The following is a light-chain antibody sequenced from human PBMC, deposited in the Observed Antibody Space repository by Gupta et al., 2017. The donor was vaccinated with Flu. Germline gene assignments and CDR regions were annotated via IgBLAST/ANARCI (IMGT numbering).Light chain of an antibody. CDR3: QAWDSSTANWV. CDR1: KLGDRY. Sequence: SYELTQPPSVSVSPGQTASITCSGDKLGDRYAYWCQQKPGQSPVLVIYQDGKRPSGILERFSGSNSGNTATLTISGTQAMDEADYYCQAWDSSTANWVFGGGTKLTVL. V-gene: IGLV3-1*01. CDR2: QDG. J-gene: IGLJ3*02.